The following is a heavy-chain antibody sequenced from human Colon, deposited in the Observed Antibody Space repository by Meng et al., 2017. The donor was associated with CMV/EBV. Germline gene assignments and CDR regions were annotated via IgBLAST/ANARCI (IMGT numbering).Heavy chain of an antibody. V-gene: IGHV4-39*07. CDR2: IYYRGST. D-gene: IGHD3-3*01. CDR3: ARGDFWSGYSDAFDI. J-gene: IGHJ3*02. Sequence: SETLSLTCTVSGGSMSSSSYYWGWIRQPPGKGLEWIGSIYYRGSTYYNPSLKSRVTISVDTSKNQFSLKLRSVTAADTAVYYCARGDFWSGYSDAFDIWGQGTMVTVSS. CDR1: GGSMSSSSYY.